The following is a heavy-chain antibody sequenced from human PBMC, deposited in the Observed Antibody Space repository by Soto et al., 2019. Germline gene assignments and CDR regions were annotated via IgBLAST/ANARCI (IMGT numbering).Heavy chain of an antibody. D-gene: IGHD3-10*01. CDR1: SVPTSSHN. CDR3: VRQGIGPLHGLVDV. CDR2: VYNTGGT. V-gene: IGHV4-59*08. J-gene: IGHJ6*02. Sequence: QVQLQQSGPGLVKPSETLSLTCTVSSVPTSSHNWGWIRQPPGRGLEWIGYVYNTGGTSYNPTLRSRVNLSAATSTKNISLTLSSVTAADTAVYYCVRQGIGPLHGLVDVWGQGTTVSVSS.